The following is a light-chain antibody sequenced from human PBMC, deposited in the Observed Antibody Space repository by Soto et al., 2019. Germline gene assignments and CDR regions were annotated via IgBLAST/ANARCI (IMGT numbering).Light chain of an antibody. Sequence: EIVMTQSPATLSVSPGERATLSCRASQSVSSNLAWYQQKPGQAPRLLIYGASTRATGIPARFSGSGSGTEVTLTYSSLQSEDFAVYYCQHYNNWPTFGQGTKVEIK. CDR2: GAS. V-gene: IGKV3-15*01. CDR1: QSVSSN. J-gene: IGKJ1*01. CDR3: QHYNNWPT.